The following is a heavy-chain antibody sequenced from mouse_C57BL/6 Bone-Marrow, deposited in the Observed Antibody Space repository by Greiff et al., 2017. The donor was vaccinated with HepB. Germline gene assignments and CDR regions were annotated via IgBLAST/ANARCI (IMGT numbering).Heavy chain of an antibody. Sequence: QVQLQQPGAELVKPGASVKLSCKASGYTFTSYWMQWVKQRPGQGLEWIGEIDPSDSYTNYNPKFKGKATLPVDTSSSTAYMPLSSLTSEDSAVYYCALEGYYYGSRYAMDYWGQGTSVTVSS. V-gene: IGHV1-50*01. CDR3: ALEGYYYGSRYAMDY. CDR1: GYTFTSYW. CDR2: IDPSDSYT. D-gene: IGHD1-1*01. J-gene: IGHJ4*01.